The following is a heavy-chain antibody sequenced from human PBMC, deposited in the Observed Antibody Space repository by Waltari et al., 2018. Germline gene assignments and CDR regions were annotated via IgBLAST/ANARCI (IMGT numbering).Heavy chain of an antibody. Sequence: QLRLQESGPGLVKPSETLSLTCTVSGGSISSSSYSWGWIRQPPGKGLEWIGSIYSSGNTYYNPSLKSRVTISVDTSKNQFSLKLSSVTAADTAVYYCARLVVPAFWSDYYYFDYWGQGTLVTVSS. CDR2: IYSSGNT. D-gene: IGHD3-3*01. CDR1: GGSISSSSYS. CDR3: ARLVVPAFWSDYYYFDY. V-gene: IGHV4-39*01. J-gene: IGHJ4*02.